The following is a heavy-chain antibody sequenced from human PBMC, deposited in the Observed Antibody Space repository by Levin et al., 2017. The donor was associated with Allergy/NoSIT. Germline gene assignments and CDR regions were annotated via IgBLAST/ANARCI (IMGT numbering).Heavy chain of an antibody. CDR2: FYYSGST. Sequence: PSQTLSLPCSVSGGSIRSYHWSWIRQSPGKGLEWIGHFYYSGSTNYNPSLRSRVTISVDTSKNQFSLKLTSVTAADTAVYYCARHVYPDGSPFDSWGLGSLVTVSS. V-gene: IGHV4-59*08. CDR1: GGSIRSYH. CDR3: ARHVYPDGSPFDS. D-gene: IGHD3-10*01. J-gene: IGHJ4*02.